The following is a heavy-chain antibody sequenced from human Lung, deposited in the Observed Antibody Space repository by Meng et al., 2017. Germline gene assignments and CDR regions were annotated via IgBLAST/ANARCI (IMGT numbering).Heavy chain of an antibody. D-gene: IGHD3-16*02. J-gene: IGHJ4*02. V-gene: IGHV3-48*03. CDR2: ISSSGSTI. CDR3: ARGRVTVDY. Sequence: GGSLRLSCAASGFTFSSYEMNWVRRAPGKGLEGVSYISSSGSTIYYADAVKGRFTISRDNAKNSLYLQMNSLRAEDTAVYYCARGRVTVDYWGQGTLVTVSS. CDR1: GFTFSSYE.